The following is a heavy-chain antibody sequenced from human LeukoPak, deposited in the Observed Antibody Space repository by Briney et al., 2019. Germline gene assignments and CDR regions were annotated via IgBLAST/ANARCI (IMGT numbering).Heavy chain of an antibody. CDR2: IKQDGSEK. CDR3: ARGPLTTVTPYYYYYMDV. V-gene: IGHV3-7*01. CDR1: GFTFSSYW. J-gene: IGHJ6*03. D-gene: IGHD4-11*01. Sequence: GGSLRLSCAASGFTFSSYWMSWVRQPPGKGLEWVANIKQDGSEKYYVDSVKGRFTISRDNAKNSLYLQMNSLRAEDTAVYYCARGPLTTVTPYYYYYMDVWGKGTTVTVSS.